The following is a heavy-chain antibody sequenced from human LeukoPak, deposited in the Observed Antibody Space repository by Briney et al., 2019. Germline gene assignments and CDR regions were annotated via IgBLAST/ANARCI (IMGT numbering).Heavy chain of an antibody. CDR1: GFTFSSYA. V-gene: IGHV3-23*01. Sequence: GGSLRLSCAASGFTFSSYAMSWVRQAPGKGLEWVSAISGSGGSTYYADSVKGRFTISRDNSKNTLYLQMNSLRAEDTAVYYCARASRVAGDAFDIWGQGTMVTVSS. CDR3: ARASRVAGDAFDI. D-gene: IGHD3-3*01. CDR2: ISGSGGST. J-gene: IGHJ3*02.